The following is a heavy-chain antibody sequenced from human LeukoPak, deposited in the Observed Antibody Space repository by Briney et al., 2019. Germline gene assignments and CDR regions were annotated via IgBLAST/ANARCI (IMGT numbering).Heavy chain of an antibody. CDR1: GFTFSSYE. CDR3: ARSGTPLITIFGVVPPPTFDI. Sequence: GGSLRLSCAASGFTFSSYEMNWVRKAPGKGLEWVSYISSSGSTIYYADSVKGRFTISRDNAKNSLYLQMNSLRAEDTAVYYCARSGTPLITIFGVVPPPTFDIWGQGTMVTVSS. J-gene: IGHJ3*02. V-gene: IGHV3-48*03. CDR2: ISSSGSTI. D-gene: IGHD3-3*01.